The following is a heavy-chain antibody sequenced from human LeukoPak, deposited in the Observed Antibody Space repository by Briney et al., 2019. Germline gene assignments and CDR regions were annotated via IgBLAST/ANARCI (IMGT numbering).Heavy chain of an antibody. V-gene: IGHV1-69*05. CDR3: ASEYYDFWSGSDWFDP. D-gene: IGHD3-3*01. Sequence: SVKVSCKASGGTFSSYAISWVRQAPGQGLEWMGRIIPIFGTANYAQKFQGRVTITTDESTSTAYMELSSLRSEDAAVYYCASEYYDFWSGSDWFDPWGQGTLVTVSS. CDR2: IIPIFGTA. CDR1: GGTFSSYA. J-gene: IGHJ5*02.